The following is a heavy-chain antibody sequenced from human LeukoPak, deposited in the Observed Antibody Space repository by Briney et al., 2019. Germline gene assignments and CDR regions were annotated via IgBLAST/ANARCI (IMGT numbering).Heavy chain of an antibody. Sequence: SETLSLTCSVSGGSITTRRYYWGWIRQSPEEGLEWIGSIYYFGNAYYRPSLGSRATISIDASKNQISLRLTSVTATDTAVYYCATRAEGSYFESWGQGTLVTVSS. CDR2: IYYFGNA. CDR3: ATRAEGSYFES. V-gene: IGHV4-39*01. J-gene: IGHJ4*02. CDR1: GGSITTRRYY. D-gene: IGHD3-10*01.